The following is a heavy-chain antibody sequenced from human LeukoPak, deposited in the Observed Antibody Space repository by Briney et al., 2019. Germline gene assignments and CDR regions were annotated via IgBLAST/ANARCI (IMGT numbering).Heavy chain of an antibody. CDR2: ISYDGSNK. D-gene: IGHD3-3*01. CDR3: ARVRLETYYDFWSGYPGGANYYYYGMDV. Sequence: PGGSLRLSCAASGFTFSSYAMHWVRQAPGKGLEWVAVISYDGSNKYYADSVKGRFTISRDNSKNTLYLQMNSLRAEDTAVYYCARVRLETYYDFWSGYPGGANYYYYGMDVWGQGTTVTVSS. V-gene: IGHV3-30-3*01. J-gene: IGHJ6*02. CDR1: GFTFSSYA.